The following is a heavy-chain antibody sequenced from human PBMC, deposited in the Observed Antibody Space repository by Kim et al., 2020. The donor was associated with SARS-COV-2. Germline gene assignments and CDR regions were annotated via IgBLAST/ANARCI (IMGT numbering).Heavy chain of an antibody. V-gene: IGHV1-69*13. J-gene: IGHJ6*02. D-gene: IGHD6-13*01. Sequence: SVKVSCKASGGTFSSYAISWVRQAPGQGLEWMGGIIPIFGTANYAQKFQGRVTITADESTSTAYMELSSLRSEDTAVYYCARGRSSSWPNNAIYYYYGMDVWGQGTTVTVSS. CDR1: GGTFSSYA. CDR2: IIPIFGTA. CDR3: ARGRSSSWPNNAIYYYYGMDV.